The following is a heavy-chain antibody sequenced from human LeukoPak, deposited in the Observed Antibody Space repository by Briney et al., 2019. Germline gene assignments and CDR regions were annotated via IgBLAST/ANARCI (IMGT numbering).Heavy chain of an antibody. CDR2: INPNSGGT. Sequence: GASVKVSCKASGYTFTGYYMHWVRQAPGQGLEWMGRINPNSGGTNYAQKFQGRVTMTRDTSISTAYMELSRLRSDDTAVYYCARGLEIVGATTNWFDPWGQGTLVTVSS. V-gene: IGHV1-2*06. J-gene: IGHJ5*02. D-gene: IGHD1-26*01. CDR3: ARGLEIVGATTNWFDP. CDR1: GYTFTGYY.